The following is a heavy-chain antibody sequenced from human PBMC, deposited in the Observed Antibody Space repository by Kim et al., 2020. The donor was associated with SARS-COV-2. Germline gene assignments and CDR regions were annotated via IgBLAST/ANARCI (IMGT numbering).Heavy chain of an antibody. CDR2: ISSSSSTI. CDR3: ARAGGTMVRGVITPWGSWYYGMDV. Sequence: GGSLRLSCAASGFTFSSYSMNWVRQAPGKGLEWVSYISSSSSTIYYADSVKGRFTISRDNAKNSLYLQMNSLRDEDTAVYYCARAGGTMVRGVITPWGSWYYGMDVWGQGTTVTVSS. D-gene: IGHD3-10*01. V-gene: IGHV3-48*02. J-gene: IGHJ6*02. CDR1: GFTFSSYS.